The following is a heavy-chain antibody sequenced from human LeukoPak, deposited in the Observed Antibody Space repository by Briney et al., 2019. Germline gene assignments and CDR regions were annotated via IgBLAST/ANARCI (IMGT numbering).Heavy chain of an antibody. J-gene: IGHJ4*02. Sequence: GASVKVSCKASGYTFTSYYMHWVRQTPGQGLEWMGIINPSGGSTSYAQKFQGRVTMTRDTSTSTVYMELSSLRSEYTAVYYCARGYYDSSGYYGFFDYWGQGTLVTVSS. V-gene: IGHV1-46*01. CDR2: INPSGGST. D-gene: IGHD3-22*01. CDR1: GYTFTSYY. CDR3: ARGYYDSSGYYGFFDY.